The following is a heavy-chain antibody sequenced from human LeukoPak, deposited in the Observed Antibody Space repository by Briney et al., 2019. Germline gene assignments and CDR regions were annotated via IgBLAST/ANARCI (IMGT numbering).Heavy chain of an antibody. CDR1: GGTFSSYA. V-gene: IGHV1-69*04. CDR3: ARLHCSGGSCYPWFDP. J-gene: IGHJ5*02. CDR2: IIPILGIA. D-gene: IGHD2-15*01. Sequence: SMKVSCKASGGTFSSYASSWVRQAPGQGLEWMGRIIPILGIANHAQKFQDRVTITADKSTTTAYMELSSLRSEDTAVYYCARLHCSGGSCYPWFDPWGQGTLVTVSS.